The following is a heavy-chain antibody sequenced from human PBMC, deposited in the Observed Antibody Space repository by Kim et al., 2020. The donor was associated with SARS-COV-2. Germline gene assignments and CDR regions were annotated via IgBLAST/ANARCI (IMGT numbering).Heavy chain of an antibody. J-gene: IGHJ2*01. D-gene: IGHD6-6*01. CDR3: ARERGISARYWYFDV. Sequence: NPSFKSRVTMSLDKSNNLVSLRLNSVTAADTAVYYCARERGISARYWYFDVWGRGTLVTVSS. V-gene: IGHV4-4*02.